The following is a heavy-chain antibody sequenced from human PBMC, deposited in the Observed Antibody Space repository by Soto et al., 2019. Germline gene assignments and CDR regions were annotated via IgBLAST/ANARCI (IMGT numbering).Heavy chain of an antibody. V-gene: IGHV1-69*12. J-gene: IGHJ4*02. D-gene: IGHD6-13*01. CDR2: IIPIFGKA. CDR3: AIGIAASTYYFDY. Sequence: QVQLLQSGAEVKKPGSSVKVSCKASEGTFSSYAISWVRQAPGQGLEWMGGIIPIFGKANYAQKFQGRVTITADESASTAYMELSRLRSEDRAVYYCAIGIAASTYYFDYWGQGTLVTVSS. CDR1: EGTFSSYA.